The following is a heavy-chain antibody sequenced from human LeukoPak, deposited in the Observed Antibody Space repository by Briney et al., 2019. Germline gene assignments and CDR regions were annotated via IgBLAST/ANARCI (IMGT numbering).Heavy chain of an antibody. CDR1: GYSFTSYW. Sequence: GESLKISCKGSGYSFTSYWIGWVRQMPGKGLEWMGIIYPGDSDTRYSPSFQGQVTISADKSISTAYLQWSSLKASDTAMYHCARQAVVIAPGSWFDPWGQGTLVTVSS. CDR2: IYPGDSDT. V-gene: IGHV5-51*01. J-gene: IGHJ5*02. D-gene: IGHD2-21*01. CDR3: ARQAVVIAPGSWFDP.